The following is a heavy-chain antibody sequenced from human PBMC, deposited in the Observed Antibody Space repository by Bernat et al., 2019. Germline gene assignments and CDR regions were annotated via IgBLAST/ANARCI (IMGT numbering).Heavy chain of an antibody. Sequence: EVQLVESGGGLVKPGGSLRLSCAASGFTFSSYSMNWVRQAPGKGLEWVSSISSSSSYIYYGDSVKGRFTISRDNAKNSLYLQMNSLRAEDTAVYYCARAPLREFLEWSTLPWFDPWGQGTLVTVSS. CDR3: ARAPLREFLEWSTLPWFDP. D-gene: IGHD3-3*01. J-gene: IGHJ5*02. CDR2: ISSSSSYI. CDR1: GFTFSSYS. V-gene: IGHV3-21*01.